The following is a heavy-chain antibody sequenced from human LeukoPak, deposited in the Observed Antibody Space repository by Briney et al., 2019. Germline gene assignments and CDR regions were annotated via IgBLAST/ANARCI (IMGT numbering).Heavy chain of an antibody. V-gene: IGHV2-5*01. CDR3: AHSLGRYGRNEFDY. J-gene: IGHJ4*02. D-gene: IGHD6-19*01. Sequence: SGPTLVKATQTLTLTGTFSGFSPSTSGVSVGWIRQPPGKALEWLSLIYWNDDKHYSPSMKSRLTTNNITKDTSKNQVVLTMTNMDPVDTATYYCAHSLGRYGRNEFDYWGQGTLVTVSS. CDR1: GFSPSTSGVS. CDR2: IYWNDDK.